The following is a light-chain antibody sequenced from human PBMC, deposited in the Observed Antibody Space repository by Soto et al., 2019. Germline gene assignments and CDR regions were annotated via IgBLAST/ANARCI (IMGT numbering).Light chain of an antibody. CDR3: QQYSSSPIT. J-gene: IGKJ5*01. V-gene: IGKV3-15*01. CDR1: QSISSK. Sequence: EIVMTQSPATLSVSPGERATLSCRASQSISSKLAWYQQKPGQAPRLLIYGASTRATGIPVRFSGGGSGTDFSLTISRLDPEDFAVYYCQQYSSSPITFGQGTRLEIK. CDR2: GAS.